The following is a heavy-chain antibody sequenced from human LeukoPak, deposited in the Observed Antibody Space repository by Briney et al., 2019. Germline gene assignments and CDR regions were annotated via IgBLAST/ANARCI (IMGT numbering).Heavy chain of an antibody. V-gene: IGHV3-23*01. CDR3: AKGGYCSGGSCFKTAPDY. CDR1: GFTFSNYA. Sequence: GGSLRLSCAVSGFTFSNYAMSWVRQAPGKGLEWVSGVSGSGDRTDYADSVKGRFTISRDNSKNTLYLQMNSLRAEDTAVYYCAKGGYCSGGSCFKTAPDYRGQGTLVTVSS. CDR2: VSGSGDRT. D-gene: IGHD2-15*01. J-gene: IGHJ4*02.